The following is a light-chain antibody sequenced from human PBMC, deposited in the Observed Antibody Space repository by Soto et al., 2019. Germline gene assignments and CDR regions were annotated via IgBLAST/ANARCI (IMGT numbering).Light chain of an antibody. CDR1: SGGIASNY. Sequence: NFMLTQPHSVSKSPGKTVTISCTRSSGGIASNYVQWYQQRPGSAPTTVIYEHNQRPSGVPDRFSGSTDCSSNSASLTISELQTDDEADYYCQSYESSTVIFGGGTKLTVL. V-gene: IGLV6-57*04. CDR2: EHN. CDR3: QSYESSTVI. J-gene: IGLJ2*01.